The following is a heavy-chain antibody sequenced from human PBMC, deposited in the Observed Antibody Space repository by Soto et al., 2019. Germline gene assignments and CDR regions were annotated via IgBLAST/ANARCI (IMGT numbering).Heavy chain of an antibody. D-gene: IGHD2-2*01. J-gene: IGHJ5*02. CDR3: AKVSQLGYCSSTSCYGWFDP. CDR1: GFTFSSYA. Sequence: PGGSLRLSCAASGFTFSSYAMSWVRQAPGKGLEWVSAISGSGGSTYYADSVKGRFTISRDNSKNTLYLQMNSLRAEDTAVYYCAKVSQLGYCSSTSCYGWFDPWGQGTLVTVSS. CDR2: ISGSGGST. V-gene: IGHV3-23*01.